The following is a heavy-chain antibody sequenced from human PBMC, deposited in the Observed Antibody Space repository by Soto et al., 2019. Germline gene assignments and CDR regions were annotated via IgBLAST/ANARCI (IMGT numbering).Heavy chain of an antibody. CDR3: AIGVYGSGSLGAFEF. D-gene: IGHD3-10*01. V-gene: IGHV3-9*01. J-gene: IGHJ3*01. Sequence: PGGSLRLSCAASGFTFDDYAMHWVRQAPGKGLEWVSGISWNSGSIGYADSVKGRFSTSRDNAKNSLYLQMNSLRAEDTALYYCAIGVYGSGSLGAFEFWGQGTMVTV. CDR2: ISWNSGSI. CDR1: GFTFDDYA.